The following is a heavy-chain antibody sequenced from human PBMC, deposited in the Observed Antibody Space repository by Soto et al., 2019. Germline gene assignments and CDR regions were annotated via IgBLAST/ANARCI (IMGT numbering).Heavy chain of an antibody. CDR1: GFTFSSYG. CDR2: ISYDGSNK. J-gene: IGHJ4*02. V-gene: IGHV3-30*18. D-gene: IGHD3-9*01. CDR3: AKGGGYFDWLLPFGY. Sequence: QVQLVESGGGVVQPGRSLRLSCAASGFTFSSYGMHWVRQAPGKGLEWVAVISYDGSNKYYADSVKGRFTISRDKCKNTLYLQMNSLRAEDTAVYYCAKGGGYFDWLLPFGYWGQGTLVTVSS.